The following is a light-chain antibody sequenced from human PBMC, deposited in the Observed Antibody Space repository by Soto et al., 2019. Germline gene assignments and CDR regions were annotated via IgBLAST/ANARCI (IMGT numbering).Light chain of an antibody. CDR2: GTS. CDR3: QQYNDWPPWT. Sequence: VLSQSPGRVSLSPGERATLSCRASQSVPSTYFAWYQQKPGQPPRLLISGTSNRATGIPDRFSGSGSETEFTLTISSLQSEDFAVYYCQQYNDWPPWTFGQGTKVDIK. V-gene: IGKV3D-15*01. J-gene: IGKJ1*01. CDR1: QSVPSTY.